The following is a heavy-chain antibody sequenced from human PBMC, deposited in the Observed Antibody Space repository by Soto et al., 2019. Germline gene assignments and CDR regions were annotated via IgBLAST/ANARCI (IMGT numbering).Heavy chain of an antibody. J-gene: IGHJ4*02. CDR3: ARRTVNIRTFYSGLKTHCFDY. V-gene: IGHV4-59*08. CDR1: GGSISSNY. Sequence: SETLSLTCTVSGGSISSNYWSWIRQAPGKGLEWIGNIYYSGSTNYNPSLKSRVTISVDTSNNQFSLKLKSVTAADTAIYYCARRTVNIRTFYSGLKTHCFDYWGQGAPVTVSS. D-gene: IGHD6-19*01. CDR2: IYYSGST.